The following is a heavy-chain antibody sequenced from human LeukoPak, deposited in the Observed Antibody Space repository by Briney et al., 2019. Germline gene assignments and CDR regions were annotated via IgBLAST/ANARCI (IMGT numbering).Heavy chain of an antibody. CDR3: ARGRSVGGLDY. CDR2: IYYSGST. CDR1: GGSISSYY. J-gene: IGHJ4*02. D-gene: IGHD6-19*01. V-gene: IGHV4-59*07. Sequence: SDTLSLTCTVSGGSISSYYWSWIRQPPGKGLEWIGYIYYSGSTNYNPSLKSRVTISVDTSKNQFSLKLSSVTAADTAVYYCARGRSVGGLDYWGQGTLVTVSS.